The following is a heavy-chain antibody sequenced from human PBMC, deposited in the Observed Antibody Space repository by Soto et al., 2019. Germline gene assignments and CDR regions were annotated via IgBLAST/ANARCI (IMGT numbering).Heavy chain of an antibody. CDR1: GGTFSSYA. D-gene: IGHD3-9*01. V-gene: IGHV1-69*13. CDR2: IIPIFGTA. CDR3: ARDFYDILTGPKGSYYYYGMDV. Sequence: GASVKVSCKASGGTFSSYAISWVRQAPGQGLEWMGGIIPIFGTANYAQKFQGRVTITADESTSTAYMELSSLRSEDTAVYYCARDFYDILTGPKGSYYYYGMDVWGQGTTVTVSS. J-gene: IGHJ6*02.